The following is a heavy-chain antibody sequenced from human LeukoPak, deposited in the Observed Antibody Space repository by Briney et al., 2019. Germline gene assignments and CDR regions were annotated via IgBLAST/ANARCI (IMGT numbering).Heavy chain of an antibody. CDR2: IIPIFGTA. CDR1: GGTFSSYA. V-gene: IGHV1-69*05. D-gene: IGHD3-22*01. J-gene: IGHJ4*02. CDR3: ARRYYYDSSGYPH. Sequence: SVTVSCKASGGTFSSYAISWVRQAPGQGLEWMGGIIPIFGTANYAQKFQGRVTITTDESTSTAYMELSSLRSEDTAVYYCARRYYYDSSGYPHWGQGTLVTVSS.